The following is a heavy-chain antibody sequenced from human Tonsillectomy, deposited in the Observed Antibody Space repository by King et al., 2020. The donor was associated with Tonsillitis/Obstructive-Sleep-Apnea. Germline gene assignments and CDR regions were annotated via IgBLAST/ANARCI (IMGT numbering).Heavy chain of an antibody. CDR2: MSYDGSSE. J-gene: IGHJ6*03. CDR1: GFTFSSYA. CDR3: ERAPTYCSSTTCYSYYYFYMDV. V-gene: IGHV3-30*04. Sequence: VQLVESGGGVVQPGTSLRLSCSASGFTFSSYAMHWVRQAPGKGLEWVAVMSYDGSSEYYADSVKGRFTISRDNSKNSLYLQMNSLRAEDTAVYYCERAPTYCSSTTCYSYYYFYMDVWGKGTTVTVSS. D-gene: IGHD2-2*02.